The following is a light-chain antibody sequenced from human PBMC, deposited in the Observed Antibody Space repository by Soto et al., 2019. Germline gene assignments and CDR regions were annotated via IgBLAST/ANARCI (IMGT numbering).Light chain of an antibody. CDR3: QQYGSSASIT. Sequence: EIVLTQSPGTLSLSPGERATLSCRASQSVSSSYLAWYQQTPGQAPRLLIYVASSRATGIPDTFSGSGSGTDFTLTISRLEPEDFAVYYCQQYGSSASITFGQGKRLEIK. CDR2: VAS. CDR1: QSVSSSY. J-gene: IGKJ5*01. V-gene: IGKV3-20*01.